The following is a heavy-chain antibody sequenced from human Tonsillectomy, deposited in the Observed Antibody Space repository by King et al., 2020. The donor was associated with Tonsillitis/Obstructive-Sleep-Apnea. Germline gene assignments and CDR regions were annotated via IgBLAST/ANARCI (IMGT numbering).Heavy chain of an antibody. CDR2: ISYDGSNK. V-gene: IGHV3-30*18. Sequence: QLVQSVGGVVQPGRSLRLSCAASGFTFSSYGMHWVRQAPGKGLEWGAVISYDGSNKYYADSVKGRFTISRDNSKNTLYLQMNSPRAEDTAVNYCAKDRTTVTSPDYWGQGTLVTVSS. D-gene: IGHD4-17*01. J-gene: IGHJ4*02. CDR3: AKDRTTVTSPDY. CDR1: GFTFSSYG.